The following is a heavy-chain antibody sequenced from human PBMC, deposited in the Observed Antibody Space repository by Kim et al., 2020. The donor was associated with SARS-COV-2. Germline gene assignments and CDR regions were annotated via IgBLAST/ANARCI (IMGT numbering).Heavy chain of an antibody. J-gene: IGHJ6*02. CDR3: ARSESSSWSFYYYYGMDV. Sequence: GGSLRLSCAASGFTFSSYAMHWVRQAPGKGLEWVAVISYDGSNKYYADSVKGRFTISRDNSKNTLYLQMNSLRAEDTAVYYCARSESSSWSFYYYYGMDVWGQGTTVTVSS. CDR1: GFTFSSYA. V-gene: IGHV3-30*04. D-gene: IGHD6-13*01. CDR2: ISYDGSNK.